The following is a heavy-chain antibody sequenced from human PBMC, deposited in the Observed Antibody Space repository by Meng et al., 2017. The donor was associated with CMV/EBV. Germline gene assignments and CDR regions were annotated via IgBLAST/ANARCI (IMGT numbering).Heavy chain of an antibody. Sequence: GGSLRLSCSSSTFTLSNHDMNWVRQAPGKGLEWLSHINRGDSVIAYADSVRGRFTISRDIAKNSFYLQMNSLRVEDTALYYCTKDQGISGYSMDVWGQGTTVTVSS. J-gene: IGHJ6*02. D-gene: IGHD3-3*01. CDR2: INRGDSVI. V-gene: IGHV3-48*03. CDR3: TKDQGISGYSMDV. CDR1: TFTLSNHD.